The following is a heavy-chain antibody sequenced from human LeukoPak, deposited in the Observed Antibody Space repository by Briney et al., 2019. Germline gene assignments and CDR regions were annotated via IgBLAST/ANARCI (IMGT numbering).Heavy chain of an antibody. J-gene: IGHJ4*02. CDR1: GFTFSNAW. D-gene: IGHD1-14*01. Sequence: GGSLRLSCTASGFTFSNAWMSWVRQAPGKGLEWVGRIKSKTDGGTTNYAAPVKGRFTISRDDSKNTLYLQMSSLKTEDTAVYYCTTTGVDYYFDYWGQGTLVTVSS. V-gene: IGHV3-15*01. CDR2: IKSKTDGGTT. CDR3: TTTGVDYYFDY.